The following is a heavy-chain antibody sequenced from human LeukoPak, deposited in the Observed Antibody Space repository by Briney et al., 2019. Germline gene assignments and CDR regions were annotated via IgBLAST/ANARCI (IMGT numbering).Heavy chain of an antibody. CDR2: INDRGST. D-gene: IGHD2-2*01. J-gene: IGHJ5*02. CDR1: GGSFSGYY. V-gene: IGHV4-34*01. CDR3: ARYNIVVVPTAMHGWFDP. Sequence: PSETLSLTCAVYGGSFSGYYRSWIRQPPGKGLEWIGEINDRGSTNYDPSLKSRVTISVDTSKNQFSLKLSSVTAADTAMYYCARYNIVVVPTAMHGWFDPWGQGNLVTVSA.